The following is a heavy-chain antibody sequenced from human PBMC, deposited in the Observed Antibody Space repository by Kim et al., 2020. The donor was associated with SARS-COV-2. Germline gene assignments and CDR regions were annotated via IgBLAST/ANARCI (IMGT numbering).Heavy chain of an antibody. CDR2: IKQDGSEK. CDR3: AREGRNYGSGRGY. CDR1: GFTFSSYW. D-gene: IGHD3-10*01. V-gene: IGHV3-7*03. J-gene: IGHJ4*02. Sequence: GGSLRLSCAASGFTFSSYWMSWVRQAPGKGLEWVANIKQDGSEKYYVDSVKGRFTISRDNAKNSLYLQMNSLRAEDTAVYYCAREGRNYGSGRGYWGQGALVTVSS.